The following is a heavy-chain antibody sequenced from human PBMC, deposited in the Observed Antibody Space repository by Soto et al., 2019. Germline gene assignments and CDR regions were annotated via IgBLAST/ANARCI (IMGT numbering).Heavy chain of an antibody. CDR3: ARQIYDSDTGPNFQYYFDS. J-gene: IGHJ4*02. Sequence: GESLKISCKGSGYSFAGYWITWVRQKPGKGLERMGRIDPSDSQTYYSPSFRGHVTISATKSITTVFLQWSSLRASDTAMYYCARQIYDSDTGPNFQYYFDSWGQGTPVTVSS. D-gene: IGHD3-22*01. CDR2: IDPSDSQT. V-gene: IGHV5-10-1*01. CDR1: GYSFAGYW.